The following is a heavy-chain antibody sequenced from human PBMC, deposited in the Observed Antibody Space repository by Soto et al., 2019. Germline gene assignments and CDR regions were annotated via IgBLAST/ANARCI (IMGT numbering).Heavy chain of an antibody. Sequence: QVQLQQWGAGLLKPSETLSLTCAVYGGSFSGYYWTWIRQPPGTGLEWIGEINQSGSTNYNPSLKSRVTISVDTSKNQFSLKLTSVTAADTAVYYCARDKITGLFDYWGQGTPVTVSS. J-gene: IGHJ4*02. V-gene: IGHV4-34*01. CDR1: GGSFSGYY. D-gene: IGHD2-8*02. CDR3: ARDKITGLFDY. CDR2: INQSGST.